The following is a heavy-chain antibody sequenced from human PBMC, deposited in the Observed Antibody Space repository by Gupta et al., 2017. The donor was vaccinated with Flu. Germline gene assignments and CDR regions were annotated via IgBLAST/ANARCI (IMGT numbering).Heavy chain of an antibody. CDR2: IWFHESQK. J-gene: IGHJ6*02. CDR1: GCIFSSHG. Sequence: QVQLVESGGGVVQPGRSLRLSCAASGCIFSSHGMHWVRQAPGKGLEWVAVIWFHESQKYYVDSVKGRFTISRDNSKNTLYLQMNSLRADDTAVYYCARGEYSSSPDGFDPRRFYYGMDVWGQGTTVTVSS. CDR3: ARGEYSSSPDGFDPRRFYYGMDV. V-gene: IGHV3-33*01. D-gene: IGHD6-6*01.